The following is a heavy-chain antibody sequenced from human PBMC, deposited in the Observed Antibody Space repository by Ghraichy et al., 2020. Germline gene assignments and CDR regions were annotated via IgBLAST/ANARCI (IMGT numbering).Heavy chain of an antibody. CDR1: GFTFSTYC. D-gene: IGHD3-16*02. J-gene: IGHJ4*02. CDR3: ASDLYGDFGWGSYSSPVVDCDY. Sequence: GGSLRLSCAASGFTFSTYCMHWVRQVPGKGLVWVSRIRNDGTTKTYADFVKGRFTISRDNAKNTLFLQMNSLRDEDTAVYYCASDLYGDFGWGSYSSPVVDCDYWGQGLLVTVSS. CDR2: IRNDGTTK. V-gene: IGHV3-74*03.